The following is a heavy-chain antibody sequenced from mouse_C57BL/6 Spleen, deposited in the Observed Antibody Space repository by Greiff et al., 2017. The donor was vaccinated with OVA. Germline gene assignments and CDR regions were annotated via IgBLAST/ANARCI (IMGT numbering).Heavy chain of an antibody. D-gene: IGHD1-1*01. V-gene: IGHV5-4*03. Sequence: EVMLVESGGGLVKPGGSLKLSCAASGFTFSSYAMSWVRQTPEKRLEWVATISDGGSYTYYPDNVKGRFTISRDNAKNNLYLQMSHLKSEDTAMYYCARGGYYPWYFDYWGQGTTLTVSS. CDR1: GFTFSSYA. J-gene: IGHJ2*01. CDR2: ISDGGSYT. CDR3: ARGGYYPWYFDY.